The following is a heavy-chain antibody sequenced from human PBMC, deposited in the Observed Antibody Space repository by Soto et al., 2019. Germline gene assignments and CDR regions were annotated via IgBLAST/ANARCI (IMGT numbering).Heavy chain of an antibody. J-gene: IGHJ6*03. V-gene: IGHV4-59*08. CDR2: IYYSGST. Sequence: QVQLQESGPGLVKPSETLSLTCTVSGGSISSYYWSWIRQPPGKGLEWIGYIYYSGSTNYNPSLMSRVTISVDTSKNQFSLKLSSVTAADTAVYYCARHSYMDVWGKGTTVTVSS. CDR1: GGSISSYY. CDR3: ARHSYMDV.